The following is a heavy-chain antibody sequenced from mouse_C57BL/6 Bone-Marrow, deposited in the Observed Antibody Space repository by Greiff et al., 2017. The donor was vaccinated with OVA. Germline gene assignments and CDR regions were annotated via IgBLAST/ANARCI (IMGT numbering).Heavy chain of an antibody. J-gene: IGHJ3*01. Sequence: VQLQESGPELVKPGASVKISCKASGYAFSSSWMNWVKQRPGKGLEWIGRIYPGDGDTNYNGKFKGKATLTADKSSSTAYMQLSSLTSEDSAVYFCAKPETIASWGQGTLVTVSA. CDR3: AKPETIAS. D-gene: IGHD3-2*01. CDR1: GYAFSSSW. V-gene: IGHV1-82*01. CDR2: IYPGDGDT.